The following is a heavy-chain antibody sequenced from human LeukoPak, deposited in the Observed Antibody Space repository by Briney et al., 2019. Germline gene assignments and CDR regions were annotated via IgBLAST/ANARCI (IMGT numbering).Heavy chain of an antibody. Sequence: GGSLRLSCAASGFTFSNYGMNWVRQAPGKGLEWVSSISNSAGDTRSADSVKGRFTISRDNSKNTLYLQMNSLRAEDTAVYYCAKDRVVVAGRDDAFDIWGQGTVVTVSS. V-gene: IGHV3-23*01. CDR2: ISNSAGDT. CDR3: AKDRVVVAGRDDAFDI. CDR1: GFTFSNYG. J-gene: IGHJ3*02. D-gene: IGHD6-19*01.